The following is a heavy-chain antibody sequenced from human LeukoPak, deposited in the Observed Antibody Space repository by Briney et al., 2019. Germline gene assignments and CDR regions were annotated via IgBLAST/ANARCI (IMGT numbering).Heavy chain of an antibody. D-gene: IGHD5-18*01. CDR1: GFTFSSYV. CDR3: AKGDTGMIRRYYFDY. J-gene: IGHJ4*02. CDR2: ISGSGGST. Sequence: GGSLRLSCAASGFTFSSYVMSWVRQAPGKGLEWVSVISGSGGSTYYADSVKGRFTISRDNSKNTLYPQMNSLRAEDTAVYYCAKGDTGMIRRYYFDYWGQGTLVTVSS. V-gene: IGHV3-23*01.